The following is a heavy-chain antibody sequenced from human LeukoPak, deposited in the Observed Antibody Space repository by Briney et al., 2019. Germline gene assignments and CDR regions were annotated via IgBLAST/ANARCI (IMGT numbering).Heavy chain of an antibody. D-gene: IGHD3-16*01. CDR3: ASAGLGLDNWFDP. J-gene: IGHJ5*02. CDR1: GGSISSSY. V-gene: IGHV4-4*07. CDR2: IYTTGSTDST. Sequence: SETLSLTCTVSGGSISSSYCSWIRQPAGKGLEWIGRIYTTGSTDSTDFNPSLKSRVTMSVDTSKNQFSLKLGSVTAADTAVYYCASAGLGLDNWFDPWGQGTLVTVSS.